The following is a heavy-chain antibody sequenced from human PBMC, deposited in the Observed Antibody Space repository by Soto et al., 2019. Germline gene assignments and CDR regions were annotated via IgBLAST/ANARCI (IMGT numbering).Heavy chain of an antibody. CDR1: GFTFDDYA. V-gene: IGHV3-9*01. CDR3: AKDTGGSVSTGYYFDY. J-gene: IGHJ4*02. CDR2: ISWNSGSI. Sequence: GGSLRLSCAASGFTFDDYAMHWVRQAPGKGLEWVSGISWNSGSIGYADSVKGRFTISRDNAKNSLYLQMNSLRAEDTALYYCAKDTGGSVSTGYYFDYWGQGTLVTVSS. D-gene: IGHD2-15*01.